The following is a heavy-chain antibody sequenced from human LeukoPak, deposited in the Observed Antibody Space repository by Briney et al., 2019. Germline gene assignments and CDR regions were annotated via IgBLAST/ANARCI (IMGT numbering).Heavy chain of an antibody. CDR1: GFTFDEHD. Sequence: GGSLRLSCAASGFTFDEHDMYWVRQVPGKGLEWVCLISKDGGNKHYADSVKGRFSISRDNNRNSLSLQMDSLRSEDTALYFCAKRSGAPNNFDYWGQGALVTVSS. D-gene: IGHD1-1*01. J-gene: IGHJ4*02. CDR3: AKRSGAPNNFDY. V-gene: IGHV3-43*02. CDR2: ISKDGGNK.